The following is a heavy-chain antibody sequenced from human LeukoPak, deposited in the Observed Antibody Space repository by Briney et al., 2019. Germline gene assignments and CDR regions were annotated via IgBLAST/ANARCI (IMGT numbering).Heavy chain of an antibody. CDR3: AKDTAGLVLRSPFDY. CDR1: GFTFSTYA. V-gene: IGHV3-23*01. Sequence: GGSLRLSCAASGFTFSTYAMNWVRQAPGKGLEWVSVISVRGGSTCYADSVKGRFTISRDNSKNTLYLQMNSLRAEDTAVYYCAKDTAGLVLRSPFDYWGQGTLVTVSS. J-gene: IGHJ4*02. CDR2: ISVRGGST. D-gene: IGHD3-3*01.